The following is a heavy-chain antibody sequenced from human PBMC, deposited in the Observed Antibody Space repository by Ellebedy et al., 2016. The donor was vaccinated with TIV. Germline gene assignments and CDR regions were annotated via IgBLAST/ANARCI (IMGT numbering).Heavy chain of an antibody. D-gene: IGHD2/OR15-2a*01. CDR2: ISGATNYK. V-gene: IGHV3-21*06. CDR3: ARDPIGAGFFDS. Sequence: GESLKISCAASGFSFRSYYMNWVRQSPGGGLEWVSAISGATNYKYYAEAVKGRFTISRDNAKNSVYLQMDSLRVEDTAVYYCARDPIGAGFFDSWGQGTLVTVSS. J-gene: IGHJ4*02. CDR1: GFSFRSYY.